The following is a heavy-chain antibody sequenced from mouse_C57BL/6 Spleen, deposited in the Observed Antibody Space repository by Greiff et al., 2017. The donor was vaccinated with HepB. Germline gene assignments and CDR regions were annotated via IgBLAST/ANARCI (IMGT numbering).Heavy chain of an antibody. V-gene: IGHV1-69*01. J-gene: IGHJ3*01. CDR3: ASEGISRGAWFAD. Sequence: QVQLQQPGAELVMPGASVKLSCKASGYTFTSYWMHWVKQRPGQGLEWIGEIDPSDSYTNYNQKFKGKSTLTVDKSSSTAYMQLSSLTSEDSAVYYCASEGISRGAWFADWGQGTLVTVSA. CDR2: IDPSDSYT. CDR1: GYTFTSYW.